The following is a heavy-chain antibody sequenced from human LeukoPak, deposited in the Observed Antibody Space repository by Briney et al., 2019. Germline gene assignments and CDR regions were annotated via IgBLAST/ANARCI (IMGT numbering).Heavy chain of an antibody. J-gene: IGHJ5*02. CDR2: IYYSGST. Sequence: SETLSLTCTVSGGSISSGGYYWSWVRQHPGKGLEWIVYIYYSGSTYYNPSLKSRVTISVDTSKNQFSLKLSSVTAADTAVYYCARVPYQLLSSVSRANWFDPWGQGTLVTVSS. CDR3: ARVPYQLLSSVSRANWFDP. CDR1: GGSISSGGYY. D-gene: IGHD2-2*01. V-gene: IGHV4-31*03.